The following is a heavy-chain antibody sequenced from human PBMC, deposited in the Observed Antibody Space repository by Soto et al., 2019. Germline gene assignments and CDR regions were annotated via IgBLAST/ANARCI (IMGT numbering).Heavy chain of an antibody. CDR3: ARDNIAAAQSDY. CDR2: ISSSSSYI. J-gene: IGHJ4*02. CDR1: GFTFSSYS. D-gene: IGHD6-13*01. Sequence: GGSLRLSCAASGFTFSSYSMNWVRQAPGKGLEWVSSISSSSSYIYYADSVKGRFTISRDNAKNSLYLQMNSLRAEDTAVYYCARDNIAAAQSDYWGQGTLVTVSS. V-gene: IGHV3-21*01.